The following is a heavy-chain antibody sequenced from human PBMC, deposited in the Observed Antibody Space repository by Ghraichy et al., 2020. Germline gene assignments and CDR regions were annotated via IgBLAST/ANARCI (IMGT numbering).Heavy chain of an antibody. CDR2: ISGSGGST. D-gene: IGHD3-10*01. J-gene: IGHJ4*02. CDR3: AKQAVLLWFGELNYFDY. Sequence: GGSLRLSCAASGFTFSSYAMSWVRQAPGKGLEWVSAISGSGGSTYYADSVKGRFTISRDNSKNTLYLQMNSLRAEDTAVYYCAKQAVLLWFGELNYFDYWGQGTLVTVSS. V-gene: IGHV3-23*01. CDR1: GFTFSSYA.